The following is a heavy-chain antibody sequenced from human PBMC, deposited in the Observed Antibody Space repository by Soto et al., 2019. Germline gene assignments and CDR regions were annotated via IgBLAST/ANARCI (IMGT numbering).Heavy chain of an antibody. Sequence: PGGSLRLSCAASGFTFSDYYMGWIRQAPGKGLEWVSYISSSSSYTNYADSVKGRFTISRDNAKNSLYLQMNSLRAEDTAVYYCARARPPLLSRYYYYGMDVWGQGTTVTVSS. D-gene: IGHD2-15*01. CDR3: ARARPPLLSRYYYYGMDV. V-gene: IGHV3-11*06. CDR1: GFTFSDYY. CDR2: ISSSSSYT. J-gene: IGHJ6*02.